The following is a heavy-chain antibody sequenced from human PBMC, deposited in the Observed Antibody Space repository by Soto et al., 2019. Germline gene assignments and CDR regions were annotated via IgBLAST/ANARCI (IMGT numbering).Heavy chain of an antibody. Sequence: XVQLVESGGGLVQPGGSLRLSCAASGFTFSSYSMNWVRXXXXXGLECVSSFSSSSSTIYYADSVKGRFTISRDNAKXXXXXXXXXXXXXXXXXXXXXXXXXXXXXXXXXHGTLVTVSS. CDR2: FSSSSSTI. CDR3: XXXXXXXXXXX. V-gene: IGHV3-48*01. J-gene: IGHJ4*01. CDR1: GFTFSSYS.